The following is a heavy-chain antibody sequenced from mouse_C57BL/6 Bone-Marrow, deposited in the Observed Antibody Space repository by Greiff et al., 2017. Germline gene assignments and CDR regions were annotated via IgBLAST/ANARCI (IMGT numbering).Heavy chain of an antibody. CDR2: IRLKSDNYAT. CDR3: TGRGRGYYFDY. J-gene: IGHJ2*01. CDR1: GFTFSNYW. V-gene: IGHV6-3*01. Sequence: EVMLVESGGGLVQPGGSMKLSCVASGFTFSNYWMNWVRQSPEKGLEWVAQIRLKSDNYATHYAESVKGRFTISRDDSKSSVYLQMNNLRAEDTGIYYCTGRGRGYYFDYWGQGTTLTVSS.